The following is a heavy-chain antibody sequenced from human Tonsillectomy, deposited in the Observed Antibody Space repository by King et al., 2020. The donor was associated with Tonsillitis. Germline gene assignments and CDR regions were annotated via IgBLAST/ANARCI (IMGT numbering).Heavy chain of an antibody. V-gene: IGHV3-21*01. D-gene: IGHD2-15*01. CDR1: GFTFSSYS. J-gene: IGHJ4*02. Sequence: VQLVESGGGLVKPGGSLRLSCAASGFTFSSYSMNWVRQAPGKGLEWVSSISSSSSYIYYADSVKGRFTISRDNAKNSLYLQMNSLRAEDKAVDYCARGEYCCGGSCYPIDYRGQGTLVTGSS. CDR2: ISSSSSYI. CDR3: ARGEYCCGGSCYPIDY.